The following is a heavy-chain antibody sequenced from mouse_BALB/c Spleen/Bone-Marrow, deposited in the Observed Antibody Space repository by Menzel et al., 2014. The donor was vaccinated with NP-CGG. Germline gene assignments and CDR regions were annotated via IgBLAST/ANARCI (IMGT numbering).Heavy chain of an antibody. CDR2: INTETGEP. CDR3: AFYDYVWYFDV. CDR1: AYTFTGYS. J-gene: IGHJ1*01. V-gene: IGHV9-2-1*01. Sequence: VESGPELKKPGETVKISCKASAYTFTGYSMYWLKQAPGKGLKWMGWINTETGEPTYADDFKGRFVFSLETSASTAYLQINNLKNEDTATYFCAFYDYVWYFDVWGAGTTVTVSS. D-gene: IGHD2-4*01.